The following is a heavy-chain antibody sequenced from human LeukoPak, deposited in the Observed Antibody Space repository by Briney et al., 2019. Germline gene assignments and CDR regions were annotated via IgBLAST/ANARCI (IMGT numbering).Heavy chain of an antibody. CDR2: IKHDGSEK. D-gene: IGHD2-21*02. J-gene: IGHJ4*02. Sequence: PGGSLRLSCAASGFTFSNYNMSWVRQAQGKGLEWVANIKHDGSEKYYVDSVKGRFTISRDNADNSLYLQMSSLRAEDTAVYYCARSSCGGDCYLGFDYWGQGTLVTVSS. CDR3: ARSSCGGDCYLGFDY. V-gene: IGHV3-7*01. CDR1: GFTFSNYN.